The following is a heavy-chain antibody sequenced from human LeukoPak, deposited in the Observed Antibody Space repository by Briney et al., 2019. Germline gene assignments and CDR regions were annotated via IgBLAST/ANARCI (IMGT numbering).Heavy chain of an antibody. V-gene: IGHV3-23*01. D-gene: IGHD6-6*01. Sequence: PGGSLRLSCAASGFTFSTYAMSWVRQAPGKGLEWVSVVSGTGGRTYYADSVKGRYTISRDNSKNTLYLQMNSLRAEDTALYYCVKASSSSPQYNWFDAWGQGTQVTVSS. CDR3: VKASSSSPQYNWFDA. CDR2: VSGTGGRT. CDR1: GFTFSTYA. J-gene: IGHJ5*02.